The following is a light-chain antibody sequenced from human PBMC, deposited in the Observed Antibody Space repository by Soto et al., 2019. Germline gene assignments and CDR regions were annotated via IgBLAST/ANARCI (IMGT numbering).Light chain of an antibody. CDR1: QGISNY. J-gene: IGKJ3*01. CDR3: KKYNSAPRT. Sequence: DIQMTQSPSSLSASVGDRVTITCRASQGISNYLAWYQQKPGKVPKLLIYAASTLQSGVPSRFSVSGSGTDFTLTISGLQPEDVATYYCKKYNSAPRTFATGTKVEIK. CDR2: AAS. V-gene: IGKV1-27*01.